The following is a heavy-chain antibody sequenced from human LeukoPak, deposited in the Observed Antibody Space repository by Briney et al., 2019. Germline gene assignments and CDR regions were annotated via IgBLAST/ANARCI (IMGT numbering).Heavy chain of an antibody. CDR2: ISSSSSYI. D-gene: IGHD2-2*01. V-gene: IGHV3-21*04. CDR1: GFTFSSYS. CDR3: AHGAMYQLDY. J-gene: IGHJ4*02. Sequence: GGSLRLSCAASGFTFSSYSMNWVRQAPGKGLEWVSSISSSSSYIYYADSVKGRFTISGDNSRNTLFLQMNSLRAEDTAVYYCAHGAMYQLDYWGQGTLVTVSS.